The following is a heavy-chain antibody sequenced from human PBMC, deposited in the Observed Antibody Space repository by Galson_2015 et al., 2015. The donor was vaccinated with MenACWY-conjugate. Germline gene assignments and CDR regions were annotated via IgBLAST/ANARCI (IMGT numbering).Heavy chain of an antibody. J-gene: IGHJ4*02. CDR3: ARDLAAETNGGNVFDY. Sequence: ETLSLTCTVSGGSISSSSYYWGWIRQPPGKRLEWIGSIYYSGSTYYNPSLKSRVTISVDTSKNQFSLKLSSVTAADTAVYYCARDLAAETNGGNVFDYWGQGTLVTVSS. CDR2: IYYSGST. V-gene: IGHV4-39*07. CDR1: GGSISSSSYY. D-gene: IGHD4-23*01.